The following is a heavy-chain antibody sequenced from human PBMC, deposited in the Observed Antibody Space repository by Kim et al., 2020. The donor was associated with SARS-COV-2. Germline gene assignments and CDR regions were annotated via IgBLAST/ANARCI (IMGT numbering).Heavy chain of an antibody. CDR1: GFIFSGSA. Sequence: GGSLRLSCATSGFIFSGSAMHWVRQASGKGLEWLGRIRSKANNYATAYVVSVKGRFTISRDDSKNTAYMKMNSLKTEDTAMYYCTRRGSDDSNGYFPSWGQGTLVTVSS. CDR3: TRRGSDDSNGYFPS. D-gene: IGHD3-22*01. V-gene: IGHV3-73*01. J-gene: IGHJ4*02. CDR2: IRSKANNYAT.